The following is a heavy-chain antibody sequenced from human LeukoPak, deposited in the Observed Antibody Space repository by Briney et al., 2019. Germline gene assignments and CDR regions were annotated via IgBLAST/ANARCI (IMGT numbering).Heavy chain of an antibody. V-gene: IGHV1-8*02. J-gene: IGHJ5*02. CDR3: ARTVCDSTSCYWNWFDP. CDR1: GYTFTSYA. Sequence: ASVKVSCKASGYTFTSYAMHWVRQAPGQRLEWMGWMNPNSGNTGYAHKFQGRVTMTRDASISTAYMELNSLRSEDTAVYYCARTVCDSTSCYWNWFDPWGQGTLVTVSS. D-gene: IGHD2-2*01. CDR2: MNPNSGNT.